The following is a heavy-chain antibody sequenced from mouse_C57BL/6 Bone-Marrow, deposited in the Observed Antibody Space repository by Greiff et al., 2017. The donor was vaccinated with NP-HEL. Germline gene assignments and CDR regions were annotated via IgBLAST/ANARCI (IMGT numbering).Heavy chain of an antibody. Sequence: EVKLVESGGGLVKPGGSLKLSCAASGFTFSSYAMSWVRQTPEKRLEWVATISDGGSYTYYPDNVKGRFTISRDNAKNNLYLQMSHLKSEDTAMYYCARGIYYYGLFDYWGQGTTLTVSS. CDR3: ARGIYYYGLFDY. V-gene: IGHV5-4*03. D-gene: IGHD1-1*01. J-gene: IGHJ2*01. CDR2: ISDGGSYT. CDR1: GFTFSSYA.